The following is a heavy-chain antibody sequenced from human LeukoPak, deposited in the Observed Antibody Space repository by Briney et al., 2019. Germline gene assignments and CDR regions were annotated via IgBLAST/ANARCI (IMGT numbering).Heavy chain of an antibody. Sequence: PSETLSLTCTVSGGSISSGGYYWSWIRQHPGKGLEWIGYIYYSGSTNYNPSLKSRVTISVDTSKNQFSLKLSSVTAADTAVYYCARVPAARNWFDPWGQGTLVTVSS. J-gene: IGHJ5*02. CDR1: GGSISSGGYY. V-gene: IGHV4-31*03. CDR3: ARVPAARNWFDP. CDR2: IYYSGST. D-gene: IGHD2-2*01.